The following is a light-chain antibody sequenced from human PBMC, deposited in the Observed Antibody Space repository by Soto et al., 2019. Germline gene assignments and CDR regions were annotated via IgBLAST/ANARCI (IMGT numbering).Light chain of an antibody. CDR3: QSYDFALNGDVV. CDR1: RSNIGGGYD. Sequence: QSVLTQPPSVSGAPGQRVTISCTGSRSNIGGGYDVHWYQQLPGAAPKLLIFANTKRPSGVPDRFSGSKSGTSASLAITGLQAEDEAEYFCQSYDFALNGDVVFGGGTKLTVL. CDR2: ANT. V-gene: IGLV1-40*01. J-gene: IGLJ2*01.